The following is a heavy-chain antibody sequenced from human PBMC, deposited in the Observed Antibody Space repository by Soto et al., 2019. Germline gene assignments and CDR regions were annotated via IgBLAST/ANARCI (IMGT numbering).Heavy chain of an antibody. CDR3: ARGDGYNSFDY. Sequence: EVRLVDSGGGLVKPGGSLRLSCAASGFTFTSNSMNWVRQAPGKGLEWVSSISTNSAYIYYADSVKGRFTISRDNAKNSLYLQMNSLRAEDTAVYYCARGDGYNSFDYWSPGTLVTVSS. J-gene: IGHJ4*02. CDR2: ISTNSAYI. D-gene: IGHD5-12*01. CDR1: GFTFTSNS. V-gene: IGHV3-21*02.